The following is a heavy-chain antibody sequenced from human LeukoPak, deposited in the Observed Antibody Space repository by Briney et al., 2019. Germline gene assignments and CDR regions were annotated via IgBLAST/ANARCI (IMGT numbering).Heavy chain of an antibody. CDR2: INPNSGGT. V-gene: IGHV1-2*02. Sequence: ASVKVSCKASGYTFTGYYMHWVRQAPGQGLEWMGWINPNSGGTNYAQKFQGRDTMTRDTSISTAYMELSRLRSDNTAVYYCTREESSTTCSDVWGQGTTVTVSS. D-gene: IGHD2-2*01. CDR3: TREESSTTCSDV. CDR1: GYTFTGYY. J-gene: IGHJ6*02.